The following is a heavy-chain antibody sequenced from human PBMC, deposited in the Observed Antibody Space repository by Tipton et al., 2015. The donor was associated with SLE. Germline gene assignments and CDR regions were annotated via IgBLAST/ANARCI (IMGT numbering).Heavy chain of an antibody. V-gene: IGHV4-61*09. Sequence: TLSLTCTVSGGSITNTNYYWSWIRQPAGKELEWIGHTFTSGATNYNPSLKSRVTISVDTSNSQFSLKLTSVTATDTAVYYCARLGDAFWCRYADSWGQGTLVTVSS. D-gene: IGHD3-3*01. J-gene: IGHJ4*02. CDR3: ARLGDAFWCRYADS. CDR1: GGSITNTNYY. CDR2: TFTSGAT.